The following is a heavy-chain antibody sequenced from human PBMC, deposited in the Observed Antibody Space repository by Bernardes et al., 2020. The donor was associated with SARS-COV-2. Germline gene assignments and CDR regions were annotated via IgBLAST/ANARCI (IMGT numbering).Heavy chain of an antibody. CDR1: GYTFSNFG. Sequence: ASVKVPCKASGYTFSNFGISWVRQAPGQGLEWMGWISGYNANTNYAQKFQGRVTMTTDTSTSTAYMELRSLRSDDTAVYYCARRSMDYWGQGTLVTVSS. V-gene: IGHV1-18*01. CDR2: ISGYNANT. J-gene: IGHJ4*02. CDR3: ARRSMDY.